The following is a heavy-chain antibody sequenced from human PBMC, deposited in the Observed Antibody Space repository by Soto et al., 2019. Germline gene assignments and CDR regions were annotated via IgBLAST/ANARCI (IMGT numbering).Heavy chain of an antibody. J-gene: IGHJ4*02. CDR1: GYSLSTHA. Sequence: ASVKVSCKASGYSLSTHARHWVRQAPGQGLEWVGWINSVNDHTIYSEKFQGRVTITSDTSATTAYMELSSLTSEDTAIYYCARNILGGTTDYWGQGTQVTVSS. V-gene: IGHV1-3*01. CDR2: INSVNDHT. CDR3: ARNILGGTTDY. D-gene: IGHD1-7*01.